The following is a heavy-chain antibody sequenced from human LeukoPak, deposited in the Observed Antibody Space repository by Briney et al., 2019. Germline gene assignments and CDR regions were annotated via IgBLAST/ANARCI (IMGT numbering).Heavy chain of an antibody. CDR3: AREDSDLDAFDI. Sequence: GGSLRLSCAASGFTVSSNYMSWVRQAPGKGLEWVSVIYSGGSTYYADSVKGRFTISRDNSKNTLYLQMNGLRAEDTAVYYCAREDSDLDAFDIWGQGTMVTVSS. V-gene: IGHV3-66*01. D-gene: IGHD1-26*01. J-gene: IGHJ3*02. CDR1: GFTVSSNY. CDR2: IYSGGST.